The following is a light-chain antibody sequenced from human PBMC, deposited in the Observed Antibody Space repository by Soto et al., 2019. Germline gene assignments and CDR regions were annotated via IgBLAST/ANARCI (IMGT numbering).Light chain of an antibody. V-gene: IGLV2-14*01. CDR1: RRDVGAYNY. J-gene: IGLJ3*02. Sequence: QSALTQPASVSGSPGQSITISCTGTRRDVGAYNYVSWYQHHPDKAPKLMIYEVTNRPSGVSNRFSGSKSANTASLTISGLQAEDAAAYYCSSYTTSSIWLFGGGTKLTVL. CDR2: EVT. CDR3: SSYTTSSIWL.